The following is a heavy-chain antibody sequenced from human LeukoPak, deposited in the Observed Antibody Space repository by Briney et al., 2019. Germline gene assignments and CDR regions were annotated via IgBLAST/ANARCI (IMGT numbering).Heavy chain of an antibody. Sequence: SVKVSCKASGGTFSSYAISWVRQAPGQGLEWMGGIIPIFGTANYAQKFQGRVTITADESTSTAYMELSSLRSEDTAVYYCARAELRGYCSSTSCLDKFDPWGQGTLVTVSS. CDR3: ARAELRGYCSSTSCLDKFDP. CDR2: IIPIFGTA. V-gene: IGHV1-69*13. D-gene: IGHD2-2*01. J-gene: IGHJ5*02. CDR1: GGTFSSYA.